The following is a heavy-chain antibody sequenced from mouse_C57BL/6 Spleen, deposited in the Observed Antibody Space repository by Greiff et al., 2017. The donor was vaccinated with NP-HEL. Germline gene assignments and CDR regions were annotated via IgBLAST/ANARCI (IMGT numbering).Heavy chain of an antibody. J-gene: IGHJ4*01. CDR2: IWSGGST. V-gene: IGHV2-2*01. Sequence: VKLMESGPGLVQPSQSLSITCTVSGFSLTSYGVHWVRQSPGKGLEWLGVIWSGGSTDYNAAFISRLSISKDNSKSQVFFKMNSLQADDTAIYYCASYGYDDYAMDYWGQGTSVTVSS. CDR3: ASYGYDDYAMDY. CDR1: GFSLTSYG. D-gene: IGHD2-2*01.